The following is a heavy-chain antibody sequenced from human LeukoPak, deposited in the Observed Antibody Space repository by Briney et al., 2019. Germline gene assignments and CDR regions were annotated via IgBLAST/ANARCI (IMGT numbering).Heavy chain of an antibody. J-gene: IGHJ4*02. D-gene: IGHD2-15*01. V-gene: IGHV3-11*01. CDR3: ATQDLVVPDY. CDR1: GVTFSDCY. Sequence: GGSLRLSCAASGVTFSDCYMSWIRQAPGKGLEWVSYISSSGSTIYYADSVKGRFTISRDNAKNSLYLQMSSLRAEDTAVYYCATQDLVVPDYWGQGTLVTVSS. CDR2: ISSSGSTI.